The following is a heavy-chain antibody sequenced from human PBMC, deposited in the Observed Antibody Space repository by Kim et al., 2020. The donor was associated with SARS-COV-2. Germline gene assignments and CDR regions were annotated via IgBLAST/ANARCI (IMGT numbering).Heavy chain of an antibody. CDR1: GFTFDDYA. D-gene: IGHD5-12*01. CDR2: ISWNSGSI. Sequence: GGSLRLSCAASGFTFDDYAMHWVRQAPGKGLEWVSGISWNSGSIGYADSVKGRFTISRDNAKNSLYLQMNSLRTEDTALYYCANGVVATIYYYYYMDVWGKGTTVTVSS. J-gene: IGHJ6*03. CDR3: ANGVVATIYYYYYMDV. V-gene: IGHV3-9*01.